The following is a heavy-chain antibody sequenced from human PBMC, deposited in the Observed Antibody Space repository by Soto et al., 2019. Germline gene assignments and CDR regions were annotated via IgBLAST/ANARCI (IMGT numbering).Heavy chain of an antibody. V-gene: IGHV3-33*01. CDR3: AREAVSTDAFDI. Sequence: QVQLVESGGGVVQPGRSLRLSCAASGFTFSDYGMHWVRQAPGEGLEWVAVIWYDGSNKYYADSVKGRFTISRDNSKNTLYLQINSLRAEDTAVYYCAREAVSTDAFDIWGQGTMVTVSS. D-gene: IGHD6-19*01. CDR2: IWYDGSNK. J-gene: IGHJ3*02. CDR1: GFTFSDYG.